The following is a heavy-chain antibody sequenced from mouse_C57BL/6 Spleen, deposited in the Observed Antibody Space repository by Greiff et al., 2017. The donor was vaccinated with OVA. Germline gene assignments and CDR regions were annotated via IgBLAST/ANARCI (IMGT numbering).Heavy chain of an antibody. CDR3: ARVPYYYGSTHWYFDV. V-gene: IGHV3-1*01. CDR2: ISYSGST. J-gene: IGHJ1*03. D-gene: IGHD1-1*01. CDR1: GYSITSGYD. Sequence: VQLQQSGPGMVKPSQSLSLTCTVTGYSITSGYDWHWIRHFPGNKLEWMGYISYSGSTNYNPSLKSRISITHDTSKNHFFLKLKSVTTEDTATYYCARVPYYYGSTHWYFDVWGTGTTVTVSS.